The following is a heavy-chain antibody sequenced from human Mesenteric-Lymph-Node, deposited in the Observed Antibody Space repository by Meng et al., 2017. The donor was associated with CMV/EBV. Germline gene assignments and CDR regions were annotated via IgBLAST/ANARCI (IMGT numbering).Heavy chain of an antibody. CDR1: GGSVSSGSYY. Sequence: SETLSLTCTVSGGSVSSGSYYWSWIRQPPGKGLEWIGYIYYSGSTNYNPSLKSRVTISVDTSKNQFSLKLSSVTAADTAVYYCARGRYWYSSSCLWNSYYYYYGMDVWGQGTTVTVSS. CDR2: IYYSGST. J-gene: IGHJ6*02. D-gene: IGHD6-13*01. V-gene: IGHV4-61*01. CDR3: ARGRYWYSSSCLWNSYYYYYGMDV.